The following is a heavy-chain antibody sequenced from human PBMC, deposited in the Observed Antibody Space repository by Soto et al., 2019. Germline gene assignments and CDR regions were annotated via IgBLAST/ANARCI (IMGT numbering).Heavy chain of an antibody. CDR1: GYTFTGYY. Sequence: ASVKVSCKASGYTFTGYYMHWVRQAPGQGLEWMGWINPNSGGTNHAQKFQGRVTMTRDTSISTAYMGLSRLRSDDTAVYYCATGRGVMTEDGAISGDCSAFDYWGQGTLVTVSS. CDR2: INPNSGGT. D-gene: IGHD2-21*02. V-gene: IGHV1-2*02. J-gene: IGHJ4*02. CDR3: ATGRGVMTEDGAISGDCSAFDY.